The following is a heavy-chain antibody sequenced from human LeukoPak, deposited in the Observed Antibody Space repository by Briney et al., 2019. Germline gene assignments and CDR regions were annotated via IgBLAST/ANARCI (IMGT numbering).Heavy chain of an antibody. Sequence: GGSLRLSCAASGFTFSSYAMHWVRQAPGKGLEWVAVISYDGSTTYYADSVKGRFTISRDNSKNTLYLQMNSLRAEDTAVYYCAREPIREDGFNYWQFDYWGQGTLVTVSS. CDR1: GFTFSSYA. CDR3: AREPIREDGFNYWQFDY. D-gene: IGHD5-24*01. V-gene: IGHV3-30-3*01. J-gene: IGHJ4*02. CDR2: ISYDGSTT.